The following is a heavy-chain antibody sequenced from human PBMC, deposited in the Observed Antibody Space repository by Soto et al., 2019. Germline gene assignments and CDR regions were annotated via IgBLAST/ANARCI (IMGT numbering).Heavy chain of an antibody. CDR1: GYTFFTYD. J-gene: IGHJ5*02. CDR3: ARHHGPTTSENWFDP. Sequence: ASVKVSCKASGYTFFTYDISWVRQAPGQGLEWMGWIGTYSGDTKYAQKFQGRVTMTTDTSTTTAYLELRSLRSDDTAVYYCARHHGPTTSENWFDPWGQGTLVTVSS. D-gene: IGHD5-12*01. V-gene: IGHV1-18*01. CDR2: IGTYSGDT.